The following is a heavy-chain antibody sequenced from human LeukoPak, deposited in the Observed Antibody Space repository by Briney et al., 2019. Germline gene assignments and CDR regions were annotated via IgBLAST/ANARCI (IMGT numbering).Heavy chain of an antibody. D-gene: IGHD4-23*01. CDR1: GGYIITSDQY. J-gene: IGHJ5*02. CDR3: ARERYYYGGKTWFDP. Sequence: SETLSLTCSVSGGYIITSDQYWGWIRQPPGKGLEWIGSIYYTGSTSTNPFFKSRVTVTVDTSKNQFSLNLTSVTAADTAVYYCARERYYYGGKTWFDPWGQGTLVTVSS. CDR2: IYYTGST. V-gene: IGHV4-39*07.